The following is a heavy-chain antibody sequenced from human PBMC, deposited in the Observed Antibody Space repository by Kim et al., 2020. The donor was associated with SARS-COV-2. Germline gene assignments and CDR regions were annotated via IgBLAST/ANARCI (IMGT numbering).Heavy chain of an antibody. D-gene: IGHD2-2*02. V-gene: IGHV1-69*04. J-gene: IGHJ6*03. Sequence: SVKVSCKASGGTFSSYAISWVRQAPGQGLEWMGRIIPILGIANYAQKFQGRVTITADKSTSTAYMELSSLRSEDTAVYYCARGDCSSTSCYTLNYYYYMDVWGEGTPVTVS. CDR1: GGTFSSYA. CDR2: IIPILGIA. CDR3: ARGDCSSTSCYTLNYYYYMDV.